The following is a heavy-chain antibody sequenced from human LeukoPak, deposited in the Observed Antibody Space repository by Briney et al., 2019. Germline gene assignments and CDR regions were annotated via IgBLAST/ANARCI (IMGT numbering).Heavy chain of an antibody. D-gene: IGHD4/OR15-4a*01. CDR3: ARDPGAYFDY. Sequence: SETLSLTCTVSGGSISSYYWSWLRQPPGKELEGIGYIYYSGSTNYTPSLTSRVTISVDTSKNQFSLKLSSVTAADTAVYYCARDPGAYFDYWGQGTLVTVSS. J-gene: IGHJ4*02. V-gene: IGHV4-59*01. CDR2: IYYSGST. CDR1: GGSISSYY.